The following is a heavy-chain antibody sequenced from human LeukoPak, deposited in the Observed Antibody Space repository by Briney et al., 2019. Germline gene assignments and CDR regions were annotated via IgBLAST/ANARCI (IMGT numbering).Heavy chain of an antibody. CDR3: ARASSGVASSGLLPFDY. V-gene: IGHV1-2*06. CDR2: INPNSGGT. J-gene: IGHJ4*02. D-gene: IGHD3-22*01. CDR1: GYTFTGYY. Sequence: ASVKVSCKASGYTFTGYYMHWVRQAPGQGLEWMGRINPNSGGTNYAQKFQGRVTMTRDTSISTAYMELSRLRSDDTAVYYCARASSGVASSGLLPFDYWGQGTLVTVSS.